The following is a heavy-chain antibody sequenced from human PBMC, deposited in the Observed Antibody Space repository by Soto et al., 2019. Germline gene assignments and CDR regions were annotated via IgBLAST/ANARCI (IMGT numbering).Heavy chain of an antibody. Sequence: EVKLEESGGGVAQPGGSLRLSCIVSGFTFSDYDMYWVRQVAGKGLEWVSGIGAAGDPYYAGSVKGRFTISRENAKNSLYLQMRSLTAEDTAVYFCARGNGANYGPAMGDGFDIWGQGTMVTVS. CDR2: IGAAGDP. CDR3: ARGNGANYGPAMGDGFDI. CDR1: GFTFSDYD. V-gene: IGHV3-13*05. J-gene: IGHJ3*02. D-gene: IGHD3-16*01.